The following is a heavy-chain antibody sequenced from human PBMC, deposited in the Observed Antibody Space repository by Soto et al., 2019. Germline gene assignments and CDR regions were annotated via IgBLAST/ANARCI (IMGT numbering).Heavy chain of an antibody. CDR2: ISGGGGRT. CDR3: TKVSWGVLSSRSADATRFDS. Sequence: EAQLLESGGSLVQPGGSLRLSCAASGFSFSSYAMNWVRQAPGKGLEWVSIISGGGGRTYYADSVKGRFTISRDNSKNSLYLQMNRLRAEDTAVYHGTKVSWGVLSSRSADATRFDSWGQGTLVTVSS. J-gene: IGHJ4*02. D-gene: IGHD3-10*01. V-gene: IGHV3-23*01. CDR1: GFSFSSYA.